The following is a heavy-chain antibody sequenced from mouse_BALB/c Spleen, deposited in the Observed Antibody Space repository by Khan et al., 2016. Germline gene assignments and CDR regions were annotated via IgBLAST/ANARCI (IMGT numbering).Heavy chain of an antibody. CDR2: ISYIGIT. Sequence: EVQRVESGPGLAKPSQSLSLTCTVTGYSITSDYAWNWIRQFPENKLEWMGYISYIGITSYNPSLTSRISITRNTSKNQYFLQLNSVTSEYSATYYCARSKYDFDYWGQGTTLTVSS. CDR3: ARSKYDFDY. CDR1: GYSITSDYA. V-gene: IGHV3-2*02. J-gene: IGHJ2*01.